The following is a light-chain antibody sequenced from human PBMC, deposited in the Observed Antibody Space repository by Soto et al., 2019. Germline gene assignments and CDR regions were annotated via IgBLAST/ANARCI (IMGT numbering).Light chain of an antibody. CDR1: QSVSSN. CDR3: QQYNNWPQT. V-gene: IGKV3-15*01. CDR2: GAS. J-gene: IGKJ1*01. Sequence: EIVMTQSPATLSVSPGDRATLSCKASQSVSSNLAWYQQKPGQAPRLLIYGASTRAPGIPARFSGSGSGTEFTLTISSLQSEDFAVYYCQQYNNWPQTFGQGTKVDIK.